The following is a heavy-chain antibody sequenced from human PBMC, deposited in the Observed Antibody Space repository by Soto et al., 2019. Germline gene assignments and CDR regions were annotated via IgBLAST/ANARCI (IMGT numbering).Heavy chain of an antibody. V-gene: IGHV4-4*02. J-gene: IGHJ6*02. Sequence: NPSETLSLTCAVSGGSISSSNWWSWVRQPPGKGLEWIGEIYHSGSTNYNPSLKSRVTISVDKSKNQFSLKLSSVTAADTAVYYCARDQRYCSSTSCYPDLPYYYYYGMDVWGQGTTVTVSS. CDR1: GGSISSSNW. D-gene: IGHD2-2*01. CDR3: ARDQRYCSSTSCYPDLPYYYYYGMDV. CDR2: IYHSGST.